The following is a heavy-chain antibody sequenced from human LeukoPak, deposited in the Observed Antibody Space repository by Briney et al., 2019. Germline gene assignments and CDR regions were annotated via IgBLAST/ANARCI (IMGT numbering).Heavy chain of an antibody. D-gene: IGHD6-13*01. CDR1: GGTFSSYA. CDR2: IIPIFGTA. V-gene: IGHV1-69*05. Sequence: SVKVSCKASGGTFSSYAISWVRQAPGQGLEWMGGIIPIFGTANYAQKFQGRVTITTDESTSTAYMELSSLRSEDTAVYYCAREAAAGTPFDYWGQGTPVTVSS. CDR3: AREAAAGTPFDY. J-gene: IGHJ4*02.